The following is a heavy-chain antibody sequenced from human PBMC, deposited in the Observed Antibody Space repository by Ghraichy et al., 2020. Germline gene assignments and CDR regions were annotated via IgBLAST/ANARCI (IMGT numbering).Heavy chain of an antibody. V-gene: IGHV4-59*01. J-gene: IGHJ4*02. Sequence: SETLSLTCTVSGGSISSYYWSWIRQPPGKGLEWIGYIYYSGSTNYNPSLKSRVTISVDTSKNQFSLKLSSVTAADTAVYYCASLYSSGSFLGRNFDYWGQGTLVTVSS. CDR3: ASLYSSGSFLGRNFDY. D-gene: IGHD6-19*01. CDR1: GGSISSYY. CDR2: IYYSGST.